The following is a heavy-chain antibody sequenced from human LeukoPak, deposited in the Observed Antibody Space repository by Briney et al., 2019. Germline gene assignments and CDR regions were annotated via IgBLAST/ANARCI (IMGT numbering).Heavy chain of an antibody. Sequence: PGGSLRLSCAASGFIFSSYAMNWVRQAPGKGLEWVSSISSSSTTIDYADSVKGRFTISRDNAKNSLYLQMNSLRIEDTAVYYCAKEHYGDNSAYLDYWGQGTLVTVSS. CDR1: GFIFSSYA. D-gene: IGHD4-23*01. CDR2: ISSSSTTI. J-gene: IGHJ4*02. V-gene: IGHV3-48*04. CDR3: AKEHYGDNSAYLDY.